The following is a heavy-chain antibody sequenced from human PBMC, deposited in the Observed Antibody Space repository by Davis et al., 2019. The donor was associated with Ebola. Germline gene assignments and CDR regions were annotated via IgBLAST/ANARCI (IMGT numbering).Heavy chain of an antibody. J-gene: IGHJ4*02. D-gene: IGHD2-21*01. CDR3: ARGGVAYSDLDY. CDR1: GYNFSDYY. Sequence: ASVKVSCKASGYNFSDYYMHWVRQAPGQGLEWMGWMNPNSGNTGYAQKFQGRVTMTRENSMSTAYMELSSLRSEDTAVYFCARGGVAYSDLDYWGQGTLVAVSS. CDR2: MNPNSGNT. V-gene: IGHV1-8*02.